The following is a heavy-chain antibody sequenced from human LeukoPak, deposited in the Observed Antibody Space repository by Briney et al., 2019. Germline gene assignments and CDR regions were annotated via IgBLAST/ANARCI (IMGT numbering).Heavy chain of an antibody. V-gene: IGHV1-8*01. J-gene: IGHJ4*02. D-gene: IGHD6-13*01. Sequence: ASVKVSCKASGYTFTSYDINWVRQATGQGLEWMGWMDPNSANTGYAQKFQGRVTMTRNTSISTAYMELSSLRSEDTAVYYCARGSKSSSWYYYWGQGTLVTVSS. CDR2: MDPNSANT. CDR1: GYTFTSYD. CDR3: ARGSKSSSWYYY.